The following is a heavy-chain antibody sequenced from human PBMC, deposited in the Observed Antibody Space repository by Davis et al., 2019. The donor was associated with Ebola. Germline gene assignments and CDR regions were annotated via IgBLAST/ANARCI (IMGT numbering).Heavy chain of an antibody. CDR3: AKVYMTWLVHY. D-gene: IGHD6-19*01. CDR1: GFTLSSYG. CDR2: ISGSGGST. J-gene: IGHJ4*02. Sequence: GESLKISCAASGFTLSSYGMHWVRQAPGKGLEWVSAISGSGGSTYYADSVKGRFTISRDKSKNTLYLQMNSLRAEDTAVYYCAKVYMTWLVHYWGQGTLVTVSS. V-gene: IGHV3-23*01.